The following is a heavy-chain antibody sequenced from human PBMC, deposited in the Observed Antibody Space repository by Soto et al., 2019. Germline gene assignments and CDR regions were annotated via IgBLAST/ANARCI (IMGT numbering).Heavy chain of an antibody. D-gene: IGHD2-15*01. CDR2: IIPILGIA. CDR1: GGTFSSYT. J-gene: IGHJ4*02. CDR3: ARGPGYCSGGSCFDY. Sequence: QVQLVQSGAEVKKPGSSVKVSCKASGGTFSSYTISWVRQAPGQGLEWMGRIIPILGIANYAQKFQGRVTITADKSTSTAYMELSSLRSEDTAVYYCARGPGYCSGGSCFDYWGQGTLVTVSS. V-gene: IGHV1-69*02.